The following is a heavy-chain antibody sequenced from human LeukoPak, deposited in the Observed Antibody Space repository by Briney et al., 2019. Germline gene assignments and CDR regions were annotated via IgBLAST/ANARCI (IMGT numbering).Heavy chain of an antibody. Sequence: PSETLSLTCAVSGGSISSSNWWSWVRQPPGKGLEWIGEIYHSGSTNCNPSLKSRVTISVDKSKNQFSLKLSSVTAADTAMYYCARVAVARLAYFDYWGQGTLVTVSS. V-gene: IGHV4-4*02. D-gene: IGHD6-19*01. CDR1: GGSISSSNW. CDR2: IYHSGST. CDR3: ARVAVARLAYFDY. J-gene: IGHJ4*02.